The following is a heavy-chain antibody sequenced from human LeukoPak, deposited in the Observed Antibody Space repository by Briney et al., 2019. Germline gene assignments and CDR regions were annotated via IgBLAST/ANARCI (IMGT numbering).Heavy chain of an antibody. CDR3: AKDKGACSSTSCYKGYYFDY. J-gene: IGHJ4*02. CDR1: GFTFSSYA. V-gene: IGHV3-23*01. CDR2: ISGSGGST. D-gene: IGHD2-2*02. Sequence: GGSLRLSCAASGFTFSSYAMSWVRQAPGKGLEWVSAISGSGGSTYYADSVKGRFTISRDNSKNTLYLQMNSLRAEDTAVYYCAKDKGACSSTSCYKGYYFDYWGQGTLVTVSS.